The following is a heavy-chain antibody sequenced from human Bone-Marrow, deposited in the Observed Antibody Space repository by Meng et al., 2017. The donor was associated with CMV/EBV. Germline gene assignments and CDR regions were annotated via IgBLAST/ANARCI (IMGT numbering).Heavy chain of an antibody. Sequence: GESLKISCAASGFTFSSYCMNWVRQAPGKGLEWVAVISYDGSNKYYADSVKGRFTISRDNSKNTLYLQMNSLRAEDTAVYYCGGSVSRDYLEYWGQGALVTVSS. V-gene: IGHV3-30*03. CDR1: GFTFSSYC. CDR3: GGSVSRDYLEY. CDR2: ISYDGSNK. J-gene: IGHJ4*02. D-gene: IGHD2-15*01.